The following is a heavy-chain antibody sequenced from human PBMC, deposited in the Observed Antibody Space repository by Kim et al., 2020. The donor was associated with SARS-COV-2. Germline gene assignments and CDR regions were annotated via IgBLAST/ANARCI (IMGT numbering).Heavy chain of an antibody. V-gene: IGHV4-59*02. D-gene: IGHD6-19*01. CDR3: ARGSGWLPT. CDR1: GVSVSSHS. CDR2: IFYNRTT. Sequence: SETLSLTCSVSGVSVSSHSWTWIRQPPRKGLEWIGCIFYNRTTNYNPSLNSRATISVDTSKNQISLKLSAVIAADTAVYYCARGSGWLPTWGQGTLVTVSS. J-gene: IGHJ4*02.